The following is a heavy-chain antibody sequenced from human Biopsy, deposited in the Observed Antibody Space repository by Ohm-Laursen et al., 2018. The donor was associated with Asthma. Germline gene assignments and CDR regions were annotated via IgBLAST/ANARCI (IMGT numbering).Heavy chain of an antibody. CDR1: GGTFSNFA. J-gene: IGHJ6*02. CDR2: IMTVFGTT. V-gene: IGHV1-69*01. Sequence: ESSVKVSCKAPGGTFSNFAISWVRQAPGQGLEWLGGIMTVFGTTNYAQKFQGRVTITADESTSTAYMEVTSLRSEDTAIYYCARCQVGYSSGWSLLLKKIYYSGMDVWGQGPRSPSP. D-gene: IGHD6-19*01. CDR3: ARCQVGYSSGWSLLLKKIYYSGMDV.